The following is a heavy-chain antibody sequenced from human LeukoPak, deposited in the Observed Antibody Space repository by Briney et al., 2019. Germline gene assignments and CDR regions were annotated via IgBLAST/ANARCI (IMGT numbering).Heavy chain of an antibody. CDR2: IYSGGST. CDR1: EFSVGSNY. CDR3: ATPRGGKLLLDAFDI. V-gene: IGHV3-66*01. J-gene: IGHJ3*02. Sequence: GGSLRLSCAASEFSVGSNYMTWVRQAPRKGLEWVSLIYSGGSTYYADSVKGRFTISRDNSKNTLYLQMNSLRAEDTAVYYCATPRGGKLLLDAFDIWGQGTMVIVSS. D-gene: IGHD2-15*01.